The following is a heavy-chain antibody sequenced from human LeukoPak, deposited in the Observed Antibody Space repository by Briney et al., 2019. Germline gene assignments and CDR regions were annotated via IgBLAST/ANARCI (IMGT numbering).Heavy chain of an antibody. CDR2: IKRQTEGWTT. D-gene: IGHD1-14*01. CDR3: SRNADHDW. V-gene: IGHV3-15*01. Sequence: PGGSLRLSCAASGFTFSNAWMNWVRQTPGKGLEWVARIKRQTEGWTTDYAAPVKGRFTISRDDSKSTLYLQMNSLETKDTAVYYCSRNADHDWWGQGTLVTVSS. J-gene: IGHJ4*02. CDR1: GFTFSNAW.